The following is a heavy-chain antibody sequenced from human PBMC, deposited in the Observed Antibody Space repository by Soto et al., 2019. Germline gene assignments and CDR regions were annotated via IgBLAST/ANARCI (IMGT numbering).Heavy chain of an antibody. V-gene: IGHV3-21*01. J-gene: IGHJ4*02. D-gene: IGHD2-15*01. CDR1: GFTFSSYS. CDR3: ARDSLCSGGSCYPKLY. Sequence: GGSLRLSCAASGFTFSSYSMNWVRQAPGKGLEWVSSISSSSSYIYYADSVKGRFTISRDNAKNSLYLQMNSLRAEDTAVYYCARDSLCSGGSCYPKLYWGQGTLVTVSS. CDR2: ISSSSSYI.